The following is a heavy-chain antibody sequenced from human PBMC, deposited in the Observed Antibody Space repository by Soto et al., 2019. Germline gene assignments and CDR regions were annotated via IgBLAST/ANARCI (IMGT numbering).Heavy chain of an antibody. CDR1: GETFSGYY. Sequence: PSETLSLTCAVYGETFSGYYWTWFRQHPGKGLEWIGEINHSGTINFNPSLKSRLTISLDTSKKHFSLKLSSVTDADTAAYYCARADRTLVTSYSLDVWGQGTTVTVSS. CDR2: INHSGTI. CDR3: ARADRTLVTSYSLDV. J-gene: IGHJ6*02. D-gene: IGHD2-21*02. V-gene: IGHV4-34*01.